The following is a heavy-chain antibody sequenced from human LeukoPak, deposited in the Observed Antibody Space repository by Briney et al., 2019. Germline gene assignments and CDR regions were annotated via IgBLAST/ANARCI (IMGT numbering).Heavy chain of an antibody. V-gene: IGHV3-21*01. CDR2: ISSSSSYI. D-gene: IGHD2-21*02. CDR3: ASHDFLDAFDI. CDR1: GFTFSSYS. Sequence: GGSLRLSCAASGFTFSSYSMNWVRQAPGKGLEWVSSISSSSSYIYYADSVKGRFTISRDNAKNSLYLQMNSLRAEDTAVYYCASHDFLDAFDIWGQGTMVTVSS. J-gene: IGHJ3*02.